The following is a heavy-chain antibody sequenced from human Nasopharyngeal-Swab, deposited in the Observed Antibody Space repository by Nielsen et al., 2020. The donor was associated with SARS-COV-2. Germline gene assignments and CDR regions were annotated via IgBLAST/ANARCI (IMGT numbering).Heavy chain of an antibody. J-gene: IGHJ4*02. Sequence: GESLKISCAASGFTFSSYSMNWVRQAPGKGLEWVSYISSSSSTIYYADSVKGRFTISRDNAKNSLYLQMNSLRAEDTAVYYCAREYGYSYGYICDYRGQGTLVTVSS. CDR1: GFTFSSYS. D-gene: IGHD5-18*01. V-gene: IGHV3-48*04. CDR3: AREYGYSYGYICDY. CDR2: ISSSSSTI.